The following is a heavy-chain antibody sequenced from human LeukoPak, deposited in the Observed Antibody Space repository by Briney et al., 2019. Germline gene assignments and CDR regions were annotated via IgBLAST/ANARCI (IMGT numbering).Heavy chain of an antibody. Sequence: PGGSLRLSCAASGFTFSDYYMSWIRQAPGKGLEWVSYISSSGSTIYYADSVKGRFTISRDNSKNTLYLQMNSLRAEDTAVYYCAKDLGSGDIVVVVAATFDYWGQGTLVTVSS. D-gene: IGHD2-15*01. J-gene: IGHJ4*02. V-gene: IGHV3-11*01. CDR3: AKDLGSGDIVVVVAATFDY. CDR2: ISSSGSTI. CDR1: GFTFSDYY.